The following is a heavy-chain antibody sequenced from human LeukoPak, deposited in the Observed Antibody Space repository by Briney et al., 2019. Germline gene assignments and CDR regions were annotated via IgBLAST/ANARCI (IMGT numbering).Heavy chain of an antibody. CDR2: IKSKTDGGTT. CDR1: GFTFSNAW. CDR3: TQSVVADYVMAV. Sequence: GGSLRLSCAASGFTFSNAWMSWVRQAPGKGLEWVGRIKSKTDGGTTDCAAPVKGRFTISRDDSKNTLYLQMNSLRTEDTAVYYCTQSVVADYVMAVWGQGTTVTVSS. V-gene: IGHV3-15*01. J-gene: IGHJ6*02. D-gene: IGHD2-2*01.